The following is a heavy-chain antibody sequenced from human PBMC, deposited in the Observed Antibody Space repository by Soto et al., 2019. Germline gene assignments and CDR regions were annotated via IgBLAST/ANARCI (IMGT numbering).Heavy chain of an antibody. CDR3: ARVGAIAPAEGDY. CDR2: ISGYNNNK. D-gene: IGHD6-13*01. CDR1: DYTFTSYG. V-gene: IGHV1-18*01. J-gene: IGHJ4*02. Sequence: QIQLVQSGTEVREPGASVKVSCQASDYTFTSYGIIWVRQAPGQGLELMGWISGYNNNKNYAQKYQARVTMTTDTSTRTAYMELRSLRSDDTAVYYCARVGAIAPAEGDYWGQGTLVTVSS.